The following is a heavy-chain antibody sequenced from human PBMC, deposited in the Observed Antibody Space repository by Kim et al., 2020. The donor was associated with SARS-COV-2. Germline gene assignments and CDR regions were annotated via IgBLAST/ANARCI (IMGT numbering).Heavy chain of an antibody. J-gene: IGHJ6*02. CDR1: GFTFSNYI. CDR2: ITGNGGRT. D-gene: IGHD3-9*01. CDR3: TKGYDILTGPPHAMDV. V-gene: IGHV3-64*01. Sequence: GGSLRLSCAASGFTFSNYIIHWVRQAPGKGPEYVSAITGNGGRTHYANSVKGRFTISRDNSKSTVYLQMGSLKSEDTAVYYCTKGYDILTGPPHAMDVWGQGTTVTVSS.